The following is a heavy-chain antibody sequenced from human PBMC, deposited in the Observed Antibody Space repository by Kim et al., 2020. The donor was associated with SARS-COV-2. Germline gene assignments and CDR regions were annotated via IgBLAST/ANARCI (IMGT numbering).Heavy chain of an antibody. V-gene: IGHV3-9*01. D-gene: IGHD6-13*01. CDR1: GFTFDDYA. Sequence: GESLRLSCAASGFTFDDYAMHWVRQAPGKGLEWVSGISWNSGSIGYADSVKGRFTISRDNAKNSLYLQMNSLRAEDTALYYCAKDTGPNVAAASQYWGQGTLVTVSS. CDR2: ISWNSGSI. CDR3: AKDTGPNVAAASQY. J-gene: IGHJ4*02.